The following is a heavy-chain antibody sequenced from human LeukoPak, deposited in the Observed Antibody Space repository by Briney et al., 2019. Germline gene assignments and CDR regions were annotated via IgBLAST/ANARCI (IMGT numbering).Heavy chain of an antibody. CDR3: AKSRVAVTMTAWGDAFDI. CDR2: VSGSGGST. J-gene: IGHJ3*02. CDR1: GFTFSSYA. D-gene: IGHD2-21*02. V-gene: IGHV3-23*01. Sequence: EPGGSLRLSCAASGFTFSSYAMSWVRQAPGKGLECVSTVSGSGGSTYYADSVKGRFTISRDKSKNTMNLQMNSLRAEDTAVYYCAKSRVAVTMTAWGDAFDIWGEGTMVTVSS.